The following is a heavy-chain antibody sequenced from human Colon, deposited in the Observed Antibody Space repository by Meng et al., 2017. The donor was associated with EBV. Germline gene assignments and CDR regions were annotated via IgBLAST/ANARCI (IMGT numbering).Heavy chain of an antibody. J-gene: IGHJ5*02. CDR1: GDSISSGDYS. CDR3: ARGPYCGGDCYWFDP. CDR2: IYHGGTT. D-gene: IGHD2-21*02. Sequence: LLLQESHSGLVQPSQSLSLTCAVSGDSISSGDYSWSWIRQPPGQGLEWIGYIYHGGTTYNTSLKSRVTISVDNSKNQFSLRLTSVTAADTAVYYCARGPYCGGDCYWFDPWGQGTLVTVSS. V-gene: IGHV4-30-2*01.